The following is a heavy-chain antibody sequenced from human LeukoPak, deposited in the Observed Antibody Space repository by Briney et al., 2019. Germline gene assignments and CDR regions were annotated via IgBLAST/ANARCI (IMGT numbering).Heavy chain of an antibody. J-gene: IGHJ4*02. CDR3: AREADYGAYYFDY. CDR1: GFTFSSYA. V-gene: IGHV3-30-3*01. CDR2: TSYDGSNK. D-gene: IGHD4-17*01. Sequence: GGSLRLSCAASGFTFSSYAMHWVRQAPGKGLEWVAVTSYDGSNKYYADSVKGRFTISRDNSKNTLYLQMNSLRAEDTAVYYCAREADYGAYYFDYWGQGTLVTVSS.